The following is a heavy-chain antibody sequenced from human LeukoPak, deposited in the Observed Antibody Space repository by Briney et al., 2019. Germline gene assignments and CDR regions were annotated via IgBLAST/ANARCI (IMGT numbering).Heavy chain of an antibody. V-gene: IGHV3-66*01. D-gene: IGHD2-15*01. J-gene: IGHJ6*02. CDR1: GFTVSSNY. CDR2: IYSGGST. CDR3: ARDGVVVAAPKQYYYYYYGMDV. Sequence: PGVSLRLSCAASGFTVSSNYMSWVRQAPGKGLEWVSVIYSGGSTYYADSVKGRFTISRDNSKNTLYLQMNSLRAEDTAVYYCARDGVVVAAPKQYYYYYYGMDVWGQGTTVTVSS.